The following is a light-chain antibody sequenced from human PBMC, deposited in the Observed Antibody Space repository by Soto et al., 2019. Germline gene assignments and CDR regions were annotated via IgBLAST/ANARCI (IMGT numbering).Light chain of an antibody. CDR2: EAS. Sequence: DIQMTQSPSTLSASVGDRVTITCRASQRISRWWDWHQQKPGKAPNLLIYEASTLQSGVQSRFSGSGSETDFTLTIGSLQPDDFATYYGQQYNTSPWSFGQGTKLEIK. CDR1: QRISRW. J-gene: IGKJ1*01. V-gene: IGKV1-5*03. CDR3: QQYNTSPWS.